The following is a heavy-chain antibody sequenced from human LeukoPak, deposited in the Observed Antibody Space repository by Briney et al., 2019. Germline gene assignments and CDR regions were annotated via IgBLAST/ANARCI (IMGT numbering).Heavy chain of an antibody. J-gene: IGHJ3*02. Sequence: GGSLRLSCAASGFTFSDYYMNWIRQAPAKGLEWVSYISSSGSTIYYAVSVKGRFTISRDNAKNSLYLQMNSLRAEDTAVYYCARDVGRWLQLLAFDIWGQGTMVTVSS. CDR1: GFTFSDYY. CDR2: ISSSGSTI. D-gene: IGHD5-24*01. V-gene: IGHV3-11*04. CDR3: ARDVGRWLQLLAFDI.